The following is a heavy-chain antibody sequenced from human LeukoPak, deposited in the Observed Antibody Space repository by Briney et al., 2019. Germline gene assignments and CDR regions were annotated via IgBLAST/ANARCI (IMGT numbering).Heavy chain of an antibody. D-gene: IGHD2-2*01. CDR1: GYSISSGYY. Sequence: PSETLSLTCTVSGYSISSGYYLGWIRQPPGKGLEWIGRIYTSGSTNYNPSLKSRVTMSVDTSKNHFSLKLSSVTVADTAVYYCAREEYCSSTSCYVYWGQGTLVTVSS. J-gene: IGHJ4*02. V-gene: IGHV4-38-2*02. CDR2: IYTSGST. CDR3: AREEYCSSTSCYVY.